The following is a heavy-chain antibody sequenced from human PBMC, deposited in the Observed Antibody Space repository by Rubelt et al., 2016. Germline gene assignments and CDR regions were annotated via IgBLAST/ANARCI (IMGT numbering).Heavy chain of an antibody. J-gene: IGHJ4*02. CDR1: GFTFSNYG. Sequence: QVQLVESGGGVVQPGRSLRLSCAASGFTFSNYGMHWVRQAPGKGLEWVAVIWWDGSNKYYADSVKGRFTVSRDNSRNTVYLQMNSLRDEDTAGYYCARGNYDRSGYLDYWGQGTLVIVSS. D-gene: IGHD3-22*01. CDR2: IWWDGSNK. CDR3: ARGNYDRSGYLDY. V-gene: IGHV3-33*08.